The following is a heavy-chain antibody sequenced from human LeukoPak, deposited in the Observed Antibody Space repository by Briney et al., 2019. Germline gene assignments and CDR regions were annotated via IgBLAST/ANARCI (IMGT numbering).Heavy chain of an antibody. CDR2: ISSSGSTI. V-gene: IGHV3-48*03. Sequence: PGGSLRLSCAASGITFSSYEMNWVRQAPGKGLEWVSYISSSGSTIYYADSVKGRFTISGDNAKNSLYLQMNSLRAEDTAVYYCARFVGSGSSYYFDYWGQGTLVTVSS. CDR3: ARFVGSGSSYYFDY. J-gene: IGHJ4*02. D-gene: IGHD3-10*01. CDR1: GITFSSYE.